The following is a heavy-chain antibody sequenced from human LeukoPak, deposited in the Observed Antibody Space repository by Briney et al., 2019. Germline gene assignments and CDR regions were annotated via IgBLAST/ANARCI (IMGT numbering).Heavy chain of an antibody. J-gene: IGHJ6*02. Sequence: SETLSLTCTGSGGSISSYYWSWIRQPPGKGLEWIGYIYYSGSTNYNPSLKSRDTISVDTSKNQFSLKLSSVTAADTAVYYCASTSVQGNGYYYYGMDVRGQGTTVTVSS. CDR3: ASTSVQGNGYYYYGMDV. V-gene: IGHV4-59*08. D-gene: IGHD2-2*01. CDR1: GGSISSYY. CDR2: IYYSGST.